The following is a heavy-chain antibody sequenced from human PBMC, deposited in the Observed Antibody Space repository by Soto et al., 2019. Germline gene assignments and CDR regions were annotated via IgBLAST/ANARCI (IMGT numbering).Heavy chain of an antibody. Sequence: SETLSLTCTVSGPSISTYYWSWIRQPPGKGLEWIGYIYYSGSPNYNPSLKSRVTISVDTSKNQFSLKLSSVTAADTAVYYCARGISGYYHIDYWGQGTLVTVSS. D-gene: IGHD3-22*01. V-gene: IGHV4-59*01. CDR2: IYYSGSP. CDR1: GPSISTYY. J-gene: IGHJ4*02. CDR3: ARGISGYYHIDY.